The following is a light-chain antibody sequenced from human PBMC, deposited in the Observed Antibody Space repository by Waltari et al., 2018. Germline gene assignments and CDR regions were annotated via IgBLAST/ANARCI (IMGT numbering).Light chain of an antibody. CDR3: QQSSSFPWT. CDR1: QGINTW. Sequence: DIQMTQSPSSVSASVGDRVTITCRASQGINTWLAWYQQKAGKAPKILIYGASSLQSGVPSRFSGIGSGTDFSLTISSLQPEDFATYYCQQSSSFPWTFGQGTKVEIK. CDR2: GAS. V-gene: IGKV1D-12*01. J-gene: IGKJ1*01.